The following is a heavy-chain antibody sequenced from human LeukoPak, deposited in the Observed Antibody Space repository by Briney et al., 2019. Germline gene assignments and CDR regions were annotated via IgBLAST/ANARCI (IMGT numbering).Heavy chain of an antibody. Sequence: GGSLRLSCAASGFTFSSYSMNWVRQAPGKGLEWVSSISSSSSYIYYADSVKGRFTISRDNAKNSLYLQMNGLRAEDTAVYYCARDGGSSWYRHYYYYGMDVWGQGTTVTVSS. V-gene: IGHV3-21*01. D-gene: IGHD6-13*01. CDR2: ISSSSSYI. CDR1: GFTFSSYS. CDR3: ARDGGSSWYRHYYYYGMDV. J-gene: IGHJ6*02.